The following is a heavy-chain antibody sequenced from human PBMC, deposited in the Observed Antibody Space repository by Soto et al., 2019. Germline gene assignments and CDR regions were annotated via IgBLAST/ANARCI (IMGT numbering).Heavy chain of an antibody. CDR2: INPATGAA. CDR1: GYPVTAYY. V-gene: IGHV1-2*02. Sequence: QLHLVQSGAVVKKPGASVTVSCSASGYPVTAYYMHWVRQAPGRGLEWMGGINPATGAAKYTQTFPGRVTMPRAPSTGKVFMELGGLTSEDTAVFSCARGGGVGVAGSAAFDMWGQGTLVTVSS. J-gene: IGHJ3*02. D-gene: IGHD3-3*01. CDR3: ARGGGVGVAGSAAFDM.